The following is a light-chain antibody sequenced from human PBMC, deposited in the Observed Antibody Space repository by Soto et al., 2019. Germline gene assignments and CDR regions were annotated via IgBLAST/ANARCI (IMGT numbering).Light chain of an antibody. Sequence: IVLTQSPGTLSLSPGERATLSCRASQSVSSSYLAWYQQKPGQAPRLLIYGASSRATGIPDRFSGSGSGTEFTLTISSLEPEDFAVYYCQQRSNWSITFGQGTRLEIK. CDR3: QQRSNWSIT. CDR1: QSVSSSY. J-gene: IGKJ5*01. V-gene: IGKV3D-20*02. CDR2: GAS.